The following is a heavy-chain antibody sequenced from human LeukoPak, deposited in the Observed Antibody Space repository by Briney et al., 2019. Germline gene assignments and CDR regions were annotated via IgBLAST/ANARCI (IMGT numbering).Heavy chain of an antibody. CDR3: AKCIAVAGRLFDY. CDR1: GFTFSSYA. V-gene: IGHV3-23*01. CDR2: ISGSGGST. D-gene: IGHD6-19*01. Sequence: GGSLRLSCAASGFTFSSYAMGWVRQAPGKGLEWVSAISGSGGSTYYADSVKGRFTISRDNSKNTLYLQMNSLRAEDTAVYYCAKCIAVAGRLFDYWGQGTLVTVSS. J-gene: IGHJ4*02.